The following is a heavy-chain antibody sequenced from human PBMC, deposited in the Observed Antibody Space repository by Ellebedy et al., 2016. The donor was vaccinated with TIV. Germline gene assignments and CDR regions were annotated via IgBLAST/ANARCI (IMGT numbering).Heavy chain of an antibody. CDR2: ISYDGSNK. Sequence: SCXASGGTFSSYGMHWVRQAPGKGLEWVAVISYDGSNKYYADSVKGRFTISRDNSKNTLYLQMNSLRAEDTAVYYCARGFDGVGITGGWFDPWGQGTLVTVSS. CDR1: GGTFSSYG. CDR3: ARGFDGVGITGGWFDP. J-gene: IGHJ5*02. V-gene: IGHV3-30*03. D-gene: IGHD1-20*01.